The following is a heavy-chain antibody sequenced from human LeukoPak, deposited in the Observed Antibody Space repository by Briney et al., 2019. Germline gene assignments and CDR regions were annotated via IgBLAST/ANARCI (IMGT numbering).Heavy chain of an antibody. J-gene: IGHJ4*02. Sequence: GGSLRLSCAASGFTVSSNYMNWVRQAPGKGLVWVSIIYSGGDTYYADSVKGRFTISRDNSKKTLYLQMNSLRAEDTAVYYCTRGPGSTWYSDYWGQGTLVTVSS. CDR3: TRGPGSTWYSDY. CDR2: IYSGGDT. D-gene: IGHD6-13*01. CDR1: GFTVSSNY. V-gene: IGHV3-66*02.